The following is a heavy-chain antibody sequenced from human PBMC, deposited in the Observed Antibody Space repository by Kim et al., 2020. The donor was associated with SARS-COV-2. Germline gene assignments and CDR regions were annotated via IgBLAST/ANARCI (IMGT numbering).Heavy chain of an antibody. V-gene: IGHV5-51*01. Sequence: SPSFQGQVTISADKYISTAYLQWSSLKASDTAMYYCARQSGSSPAAIFDYWGQGTLVTVSS. D-gene: IGHD2-2*01. J-gene: IGHJ4*02. CDR3: ARQSGSSPAAIFDY.